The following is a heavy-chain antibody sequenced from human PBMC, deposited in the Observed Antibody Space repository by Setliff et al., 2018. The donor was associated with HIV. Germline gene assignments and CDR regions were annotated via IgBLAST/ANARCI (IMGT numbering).Heavy chain of an antibody. CDR3: AHSPDTWYCGGYFRH. CDR1: GLSLNISDVG. D-gene: IGHD2-21*01. V-gene: IGHV2-5*01. Sequence: SGPTLVNPTQTLTLTCTLSGLSLNISDVGVGWLRQPPGKALEWLALIYWNDDKRYSPSLKSRVTVTKDTAKNQVVLTMTNMDPADTATYFCAHSPDTWYCGGYFRHWGQGTLDTVST. J-gene: IGHJ1*01. CDR2: IYWNDDK.